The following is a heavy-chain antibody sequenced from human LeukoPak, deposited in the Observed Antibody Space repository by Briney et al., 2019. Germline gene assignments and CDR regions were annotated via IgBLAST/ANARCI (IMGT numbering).Heavy chain of an antibody. CDR3: VGQLLRAV. J-gene: IGHJ6*03. D-gene: IGHD2-2*01. V-gene: IGHV3-7*01. CDR1: GFPFSGYY. Sequence: GGSLRLSCTASGFPFSGYYISWVRQAPGTGLEWLANIKGDGSVQDYVDSVKGRFTISRDNAKNSLYLQMNNLRVDDTAVYYCVGQLLRAVLGKGTTVTVSS. CDR2: IKGDGSVQ.